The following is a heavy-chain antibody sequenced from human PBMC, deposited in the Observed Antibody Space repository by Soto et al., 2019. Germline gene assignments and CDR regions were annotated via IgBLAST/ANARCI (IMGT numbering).Heavy chain of an antibody. CDR2: IYYSGST. CDR1: GGSISSYY. D-gene: IGHD3-22*01. V-gene: IGHV4-59*01. J-gene: IGHJ4*02. Sequence: PSETLSLTCTVSGGSISSYYWSWIRQPPGKGLEWIGYIYYSGSTNYNPSLKSRVTISVDTSKNQFSLKLSSVTAADTAVYYCARVHYDSSGYYGGFDYWGQGTLVTVSP. CDR3: ARVHYDSSGYYGGFDY.